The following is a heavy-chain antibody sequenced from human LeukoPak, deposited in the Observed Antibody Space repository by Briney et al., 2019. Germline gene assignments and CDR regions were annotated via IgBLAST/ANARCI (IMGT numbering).Heavy chain of an antibody. CDR1: GGYISSSNYY. Sequence: PSETLSLTCTVSGGYISSSNYYWVWIRQPPGKGLEWVASIFYSGSTYFNPSLKSRVTISVDTSKNQFSLKLSSVTAADTAVYYCASLYYDSSGWVDYWGQGTLVTVSS. CDR3: ASLYYDSSGWVDY. CDR2: IFYSGST. J-gene: IGHJ4*02. D-gene: IGHD3-22*01. V-gene: IGHV4-39*01.